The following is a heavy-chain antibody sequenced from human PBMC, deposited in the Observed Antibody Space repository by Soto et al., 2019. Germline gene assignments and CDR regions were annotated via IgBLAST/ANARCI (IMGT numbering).Heavy chain of an antibody. D-gene: IGHD2-15*01. CDR1: GYTFTSYG. J-gene: IGHJ3*02. Sequence: ASVKVSCKASGYTFTSYGISWVRQAPGQGLEWMGWISAYNGNTNYAQKLQGRVTMTTDTSTSTAYMELRSLRSDDTAVYYCARGKIAIGYGSGGSCYSFFAFDIWGQGTMVTGSS. CDR3: ARGKIAIGYGSGGSCYSFFAFDI. CDR2: ISAYNGNT. V-gene: IGHV1-18*01.